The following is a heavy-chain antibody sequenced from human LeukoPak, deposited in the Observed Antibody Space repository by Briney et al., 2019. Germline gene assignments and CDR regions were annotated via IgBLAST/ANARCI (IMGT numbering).Heavy chain of an antibody. D-gene: IGHD3-22*01. J-gene: IGHJ4*02. Sequence: PSETLSLTCTVSGGSISSYYWSWIRQPPGKGLGWIGYIYYSGSTNYNPSLKSRVTISVDTSKSQFSLKLSSVTAADTAVYYCARGLGYYDSSGYPKFPFDYWGQGTLVTVSS. CDR1: GGSISSYY. V-gene: IGHV4-59*01. CDR3: ARGLGYYDSSGYPKFPFDY. CDR2: IYYSGST.